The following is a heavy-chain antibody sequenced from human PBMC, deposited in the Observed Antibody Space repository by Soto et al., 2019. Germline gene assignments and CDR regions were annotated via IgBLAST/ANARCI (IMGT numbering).Heavy chain of an antibody. CDR1: GFTFSSYS. J-gene: IGHJ3*02. V-gene: IGHV3-21*01. Sequence: PGGSLRLSCAASGFTFSSYSMNWVHQAPGKGLEWVSSISSSSSYIYYADSVKGRFTISRDNAKNSLYLQMNSLRAEDTAVYYCASEGHYYDSSGYQGQEAFDIWGPGTMVTVSS. CDR3: ASEGHYYDSSGYQGQEAFDI. D-gene: IGHD3-22*01. CDR2: ISSSSSYI.